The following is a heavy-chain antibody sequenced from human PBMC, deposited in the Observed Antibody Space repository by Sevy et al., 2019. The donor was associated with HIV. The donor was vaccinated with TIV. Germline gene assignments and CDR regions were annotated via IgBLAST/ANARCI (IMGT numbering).Heavy chain of an antibody. V-gene: IGHV1-69*13. Sequence: ASVKVSCKASGGNLHNYGINWVRQAPGQGLEWMGGLIPIFRTSTYAQNFRGRITFAADEATSTFYLEMSSLRADDTAGYYCSRDRGPAAISDAFDIWGQGTMVTVSS. CDR3: SRDRGPAAISDAFDI. J-gene: IGHJ3*02. D-gene: IGHD2-2*02. CDR2: LIPIFRTS. CDR1: GGNLHNYG.